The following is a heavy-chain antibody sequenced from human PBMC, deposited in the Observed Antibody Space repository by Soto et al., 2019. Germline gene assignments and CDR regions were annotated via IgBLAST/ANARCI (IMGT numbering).Heavy chain of an antibody. CDR3: ARGLCANRVCYYFFDL. CDR2: MSNDGNNQ. CDR1: RFDFTSYG. V-gene: IGHV3-30*03. Sequence: PGGSLRLSCAASRFDFTSYGMHWLRQAPGKGLEWVAVMSNDGNNQFYADSVRGRFIISRDTSKNTLFLQMTSLRPEDTAVYHCARGLCANRVCYYFFDLRGPGALVTVSS. D-gene: IGHD2-8*01. J-gene: IGHJ4*02.